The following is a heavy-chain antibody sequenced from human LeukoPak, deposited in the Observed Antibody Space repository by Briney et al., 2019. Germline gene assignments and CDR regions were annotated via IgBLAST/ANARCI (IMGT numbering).Heavy chain of an antibody. CDR1: GYTFTSYG. D-gene: IGHD3-22*01. CDR3: ARAPTYYYDSSGYSHFDY. J-gene: IGHJ4*02. Sequence: ASVKVSCKASGYTFTSYGISWVRQAPGQGLERMGWISAYNGNTNYAQKLQGRVTMTTDTSTSTAYMELRSLRSDDTAVYYCARAPTYYYDSSGYSHFDYWGQGTLVTVSS. V-gene: IGHV1-18*01. CDR2: ISAYNGNT.